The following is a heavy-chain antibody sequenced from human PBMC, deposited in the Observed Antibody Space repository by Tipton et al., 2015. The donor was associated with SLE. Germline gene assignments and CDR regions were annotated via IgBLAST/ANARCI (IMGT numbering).Heavy chain of an antibody. V-gene: IGHV3-21*01. J-gene: IGHJ4*02. CDR3: AREEGIVVVTYFDY. CDR1: GFTFSSYS. D-gene: IGHD2-21*02. Sequence: SLRLSCAASGFTFSSYSMNWVRQAPGKGLEWVSSISSSSSYIYYADSVKGRFTISRDNAKNSLYLQMNSLRAEDTAVYYCAREEGIVVVTYFDYWGQGTLVTVSS. CDR2: ISSSSSYI.